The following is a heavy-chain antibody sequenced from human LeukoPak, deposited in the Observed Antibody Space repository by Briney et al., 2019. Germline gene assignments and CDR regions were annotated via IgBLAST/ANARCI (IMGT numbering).Heavy chain of an antibody. J-gene: IGHJ5*02. Sequence: ASVKVSCTASGYTFTSYGISWVRQAPGQGLEWMGWISAYNGNTSYAQKLQGRVTMTTDTSTSTAYMELRSLRSDDTAVYYCARDRTYYDFWSGYYSVNWFDPWGQGTLVTVSS. D-gene: IGHD3-3*01. CDR2: ISAYNGNT. CDR3: ARDRTYYDFWSGYYSVNWFDP. CDR1: GYTFTSYG. V-gene: IGHV1-18*01.